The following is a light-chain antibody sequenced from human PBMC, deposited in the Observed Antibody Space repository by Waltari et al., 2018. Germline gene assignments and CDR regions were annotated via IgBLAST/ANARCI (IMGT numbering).Light chain of an antibody. V-gene: IGLV1-47*01. CDR1: SSNIRNNH. J-gene: IGLJ3*02. CDR2: RNN. Sequence: QSVMTQPPSASGTPGPRVTISCSGSSSNIRNNHVYLYQQRPGAAPKLLIYRNNRRHSGVPDRFSVSKSGTSASLAISGLRSEDEADYYCGGWDDSLNGWVFGGGTKLTVL. CDR3: GGWDDSLNGWV.